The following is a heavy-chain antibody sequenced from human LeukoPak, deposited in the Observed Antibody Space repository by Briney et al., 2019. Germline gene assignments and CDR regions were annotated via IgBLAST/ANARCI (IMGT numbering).Heavy chain of an antibody. Sequence: PSETLSLICTVSGGSISSYYWSWIRQPAGKGLEWIGRIYTSGSTNYNPSLKSRVTMSVDTSKNQFSLKLSSVTAADTAVYYCARYAPPRATGTTGWACDIWGQGTMVTVSS. V-gene: IGHV4-4*07. D-gene: IGHD1-1*01. CDR2: IYTSGST. CDR3: ARYAPPRATGTTGWACDI. J-gene: IGHJ3*02. CDR1: GGSISSYY.